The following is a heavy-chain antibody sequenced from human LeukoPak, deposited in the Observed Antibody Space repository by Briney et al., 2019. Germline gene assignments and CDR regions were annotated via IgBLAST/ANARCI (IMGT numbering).Heavy chain of an antibody. V-gene: IGHV3-30-3*01. CDR3: AKGVRGVNWFDP. CDR2: ISYDGSNK. D-gene: IGHD3-10*01. Sequence: PGGSLRLSCAASGFTFSSYAMHWVRQAPGKGLEWVAVISYDGSNKYYADSVKGRFTISRDNSKNTLYLQMNSLRAEDTAVYYCAKGVRGVNWFDPWGQGTLVTVSS. J-gene: IGHJ5*02. CDR1: GFTFSSYA.